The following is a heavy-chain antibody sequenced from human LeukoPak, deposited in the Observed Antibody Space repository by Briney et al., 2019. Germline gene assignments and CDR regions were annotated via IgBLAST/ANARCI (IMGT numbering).Heavy chain of an antibody. V-gene: IGHV3-23*01. CDR3: AKNEASGYGQGVGYYFYMDV. J-gene: IGHJ6*03. CDR2: INGSDGGT. D-gene: IGHD5-12*01. CDR1: GFTFSSYP. Sequence: GGSLRLSCAASGFTFSSYPMTWVRKAPGQGLEWVSTINGSDGGTNYADSVKGRFTVSRDNSKNTLYLQMDSLRAADKAVYYCAKNEASGYGQGVGYYFYMDVWGKGTTVTVSS.